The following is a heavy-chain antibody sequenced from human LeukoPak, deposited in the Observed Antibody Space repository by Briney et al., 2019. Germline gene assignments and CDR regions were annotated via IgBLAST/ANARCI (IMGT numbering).Heavy chain of an antibody. D-gene: IGHD2-2*01. CDR1: GLIFNTYW. V-gene: IGHV3-7*01. J-gene: IGHJ4*02. Sequence: GGSLRLSCGASGLIFNTYWMSWVRQAPGKGLEWVANIKKDGSEKYYVDSVKGRFTISRDNAKNSLYLQMNSLRADDTAVYYCALTRVSVVDYWGQGTLVTVSS. CDR2: IKKDGSEK. CDR3: ALTRVSVVDY.